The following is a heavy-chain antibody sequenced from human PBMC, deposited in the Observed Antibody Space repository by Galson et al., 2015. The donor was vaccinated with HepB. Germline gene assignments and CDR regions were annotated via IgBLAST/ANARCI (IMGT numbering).Heavy chain of an antibody. V-gene: IGHV4-59*01. CDR1: GGSISSYY. D-gene: IGHD3-10*01. CDR2: IYYSGST. J-gene: IGHJ4*02. CDR3: ARSTMVRGVPANAPTRIDY. Sequence: ETLSLTCTVSGGSISSYYWSWIRQPPGKGLEWVGYIYYSGSTNYNPSLRSRVTISVDTSKNQFSLKLSSVTAADTAVYYCARSTMVRGVPANAPTRIDYWGQGTLVTVSS.